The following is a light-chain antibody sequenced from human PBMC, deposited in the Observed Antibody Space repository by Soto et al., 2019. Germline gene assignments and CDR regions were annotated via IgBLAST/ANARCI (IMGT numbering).Light chain of an antibody. CDR1: QSVSSSY. Sequence: EIVLTQSPGTLSLSPGERATLSCRASQSVSSSYLAWYQQKPGQAPRPLIYGASSRATGIPDRFSGSGSGTDFTLTISRLEPEDFAVYYCQQYGSSASITFGQGTRLEIK. CDR2: GAS. J-gene: IGKJ5*01. V-gene: IGKV3-20*01. CDR3: QQYGSSASIT.